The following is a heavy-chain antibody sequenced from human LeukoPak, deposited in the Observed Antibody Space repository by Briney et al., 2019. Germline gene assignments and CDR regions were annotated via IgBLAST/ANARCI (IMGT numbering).Heavy chain of an antibody. V-gene: IGHV3-30*02. CDR3: ARRAGAYSHPYDY. CDR1: GFTFSSSG. J-gene: IGHJ4*02. D-gene: IGHD4/OR15-4a*01. Sequence: GGSLRLSCAASGFTFSSSGMHWVRQAPGKGLEWVAFIRYDGSNKYFADSVKGRFTISRDNSKDTLFLHMNSLRAEDTAVYYCARRAGAYSHPYDYWGQGTLVTVSS. CDR2: IRYDGSNK.